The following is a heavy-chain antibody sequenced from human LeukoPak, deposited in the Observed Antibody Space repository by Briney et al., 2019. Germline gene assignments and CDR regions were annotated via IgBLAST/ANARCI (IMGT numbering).Heavy chain of an antibody. CDR2: IKPDGSEK. V-gene: IGHV3-7*03. Sequence: GGSLRLSCVASGFTFTNYWMNWVRQTPGKGLEWVANIKPDGSEKYYVDSVKGRFTISRDDAKNSLYLQMDSLRAEDTAVYYCARILAWGQGTLVTVSS. CDR3: ARILA. J-gene: IGHJ5*02. CDR1: GFTFTNYW. D-gene: IGHD2-15*01.